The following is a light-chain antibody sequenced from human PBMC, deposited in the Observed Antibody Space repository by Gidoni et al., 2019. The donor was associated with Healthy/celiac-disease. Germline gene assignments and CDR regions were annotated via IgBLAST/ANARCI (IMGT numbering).Light chain of an antibody. Sequence: DIQLTQSPSFLSASVGDRVTITCRASQGISSYLAWYQQKPGKAPKLLIYAASTLQSGVPSRFSGSGSGTEFTLTISSLQPEDFATYYCQQLNSYPVYTFXXXTKLEIK. CDR1: QGISSY. J-gene: IGKJ2*01. CDR2: AAS. V-gene: IGKV1-9*01. CDR3: QQLNSYPVYT.